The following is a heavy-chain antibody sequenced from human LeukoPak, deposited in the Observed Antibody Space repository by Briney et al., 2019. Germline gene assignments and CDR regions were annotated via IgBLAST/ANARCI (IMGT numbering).Heavy chain of an antibody. J-gene: IGHJ4*02. CDR2: INWNGGST. CDR3: ARELGDGYILFYFDY. CDR1: GFTFDDYG. Sequence: PGGSLRLSCAASGFTFDDYGMSWVRQAPGKGLEWVSGINWNGGSTGYADSVKGQFTISRDNAKNSLYLQMNSLRAEDTALYYCARELGDGYILFYFDYWGQGTLVTVSS. D-gene: IGHD5-24*01. V-gene: IGHV3-20*04.